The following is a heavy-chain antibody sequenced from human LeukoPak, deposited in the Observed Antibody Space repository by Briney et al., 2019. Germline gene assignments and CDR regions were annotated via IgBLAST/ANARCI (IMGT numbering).Heavy chain of an antibody. D-gene: IGHD1-14*01. CDR1: GFSFSNYA. Sequence: GGSLRLSCAASGFSFSNYAMTWVRQAPGRGLEWVAVISNDGTYKDYADSVKGRFTISRDSSMNTLYLQMNSLRTEDTAVYYCAKATRIFFADWGQGTLVTVSS. V-gene: IGHV3-30*18. CDR3: AKATRIFFAD. CDR2: ISNDGTYK. J-gene: IGHJ4*02.